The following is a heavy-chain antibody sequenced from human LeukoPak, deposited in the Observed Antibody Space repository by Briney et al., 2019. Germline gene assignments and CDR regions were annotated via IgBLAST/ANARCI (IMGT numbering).Heavy chain of an antibody. J-gene: IGHJ4*02. V-gene: IGHV1-18*01. CDR3: ARDPPHSSGPNSPCFEY. D-gene: IGHD6-19*01. Sequence: ASVKVSCKASGYTFNTYGISWMRQAPGQGPEWMGWISAHNDNTEYAQKFQGRVTMTTDTSTSTAYMELRSLRSDDTAVYYCARDPPHSSGPNSPCFEYWGQGTLVTVSS. CDR2: ISAHNDNT. CDR1: GYTFNTYG.